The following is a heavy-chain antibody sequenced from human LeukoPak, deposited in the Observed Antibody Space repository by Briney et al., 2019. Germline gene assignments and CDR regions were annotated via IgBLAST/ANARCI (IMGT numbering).Heavy chain of an antibody. CDR3: ARQIAVAFDY. D-gene: IGHD6-19*01. CDR2: ITPIFGTA. V-gene: IGHV1-69*13. CDR1: GGTFTSYA. Sequence: ASVKVSCKASGGTFTSYAISWVRQAPGQGLEWMGGITPIFGTANYAQKFQGRVTITADESTSTAYMELSSLRSEDTAVYYCARQIAVAFDYWGQGTLVTVSS. J-gene: IGHJ4*02.